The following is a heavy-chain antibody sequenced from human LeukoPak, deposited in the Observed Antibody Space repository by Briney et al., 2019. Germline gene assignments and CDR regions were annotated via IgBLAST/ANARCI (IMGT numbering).Heavy chain of an antibody. CDR3: ARCPSWYDSSGYYFSFGDYYYYGMDV. J-gene: IGHJ6*02. Sequence: PSETLSLTCTVSGGSVSSGSYYWSWIRQPPGKGLEWIGYIYYSGSTNYNPSLKSRVTISVDTSKNQFSLKLSSVTAADTAVYYCARCPSWYDSSGYYFSFGDYYYYGMDVWGQGTTVTVSS. V-gene: IGHV4-61*01. CDR2: IYYSGST. D-gene: IGHD3-22*01. CDR1: GGSVSSGSYY.